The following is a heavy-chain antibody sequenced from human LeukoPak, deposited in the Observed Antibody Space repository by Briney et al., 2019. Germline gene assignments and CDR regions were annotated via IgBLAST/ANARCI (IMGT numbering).Heavy chain of an antibody. CDR2: FNPDSGGT. CDR3: ARQQQLLDY. J-gene: IGHJ4*02. CDR1: GYTFTGYY. D-gene: IGHD6-13*01. V-gene: IGHV1-2*02. Sequence: AASVKVSCKASGYTFTGYYMHWVRQAPGQGLEWMGWFNPDSGGTHYAQKFQGRVTMTRDTSISTAYMELNRLRSDDTAVYYCARQQQLLDYWGQGTLVTVSS.